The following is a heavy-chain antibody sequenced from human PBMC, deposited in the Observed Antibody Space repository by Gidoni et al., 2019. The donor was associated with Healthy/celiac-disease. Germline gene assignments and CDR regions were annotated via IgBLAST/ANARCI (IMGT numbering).Heavy chain of an antibody. D-gene: IGHD1-1*01. CDR3: AKSHDLLAVTRDFDY. CDR2: SSGSGGST. Sequence: EVPLLESGGGLVQPGGSLRPSCAASGFTFSSYAMGWVRPAPGKGLGWVSASSGSGGSTYYADSVKGRFTISRDNSKNTLYLQMNSLRAEDTAVYYCAKSHDLLAVTRDFDYWGQGTLVTVSS. J-gene: IGHJ4*02. CDR1: GFTFSSYA. V-gene: IGHV3-23*01.